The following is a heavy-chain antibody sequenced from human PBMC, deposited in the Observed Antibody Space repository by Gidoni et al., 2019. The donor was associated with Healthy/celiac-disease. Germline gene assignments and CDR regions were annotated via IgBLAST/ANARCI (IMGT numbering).Heavy chain of an antibody. V-gene: IGHV3-11*05. CDR3: ARVKQQLIRGEEWVHFDY. J-gene: IGHJ4*02. CDR2: ISSSSSYT. D-gene: IGHD6-13*01. Sequence: QLQLVESGGGLVKPGGSLRLSCADSGFTFSDYYMSWLRQAPGKGLEWVSYISSSSSYTNYADSVKGRCTISRDNAKNSLYLQMNSLRAEDTAVYYCARVKQQLIRGEEWVHFDYWGQGTLVTVSS. CDR1: GFTFSDYY.